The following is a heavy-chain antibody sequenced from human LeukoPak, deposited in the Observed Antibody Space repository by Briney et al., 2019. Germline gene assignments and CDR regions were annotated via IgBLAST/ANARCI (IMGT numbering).Heavy chain of an antibody. V-gene: IGHV1-69*13. J-gene: IGHJ4*02. CDR3: ARDLGSRDGYNPPNLFDS. Sequence: ASVKVSCKASGYTFGGYYMHWVRQAPGQGLEWMGGIIPIFGTANYAQKFQGRVTLTADESTSTAYMELSSLRSEDTAVYYCARDLGSRDGYNPPNLFDSWGQGTLVTVSS. CDR2: IIPIFGTA. CDR1: GYTFGGYY. D-gene: IGHD5-24*01.